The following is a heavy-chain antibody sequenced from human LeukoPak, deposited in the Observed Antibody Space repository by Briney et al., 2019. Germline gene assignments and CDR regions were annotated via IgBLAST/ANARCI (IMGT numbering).Heavy chain of an antibody. V-gene: IGHV3-23*01. CDR3: AKTVIDTTYYDY. CDR1: GFTFSNYA. D-gene: IGHD3-16*02. Sequence: GSLRLSCAASGFTFSNYAVNWVRQAPGKGLQWVSAISGSGDTTFYADSVKGRFTISRDNSKSTVYLQMNSLRAEDTALYYCAKTVIDTTYYDYWGQGTRVTVSS. J-gene: IGHJ4*02. CDR2: ISGSGDTT.